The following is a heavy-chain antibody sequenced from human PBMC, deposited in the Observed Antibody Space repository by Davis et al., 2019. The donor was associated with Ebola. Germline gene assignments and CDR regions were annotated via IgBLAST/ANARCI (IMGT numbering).Heavy chain of an antibody. V-gene: IGHV5-51*01. CDR2: IYPGDSDT. J-gene: IGHJ4*02. CDR3: ASHSGSYYSFDY. Sequence: GESLKISCKTSGYDFTNYWIGWVRQMPGKGLECMGVIYPGDSDTRYSPSFQGQVTISADKSTPTAYLQWSSLKASDSAMYYCASHSGSYYSFDYWGQGTLVTVSS. CDR1: GYDFTNYW. D-gene: IGHD1-26*01.